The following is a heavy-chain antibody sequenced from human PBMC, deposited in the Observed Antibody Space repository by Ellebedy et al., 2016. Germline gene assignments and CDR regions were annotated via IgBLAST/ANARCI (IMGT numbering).Heavy chain of an antibody. D-gene: IGHD6-19*01. Sequence: SETLSLTXAVSGGSISSSDWWSWVRQPPGKGLEWIGEIYHSGSTNYNPSLKSRVTISVVKSKNQFSLKLSSVTAADTAVYYCARRDSSGWYSYFDYWGQGTLVTVSS. CDR1: GGSISSSDW. CDR2: IYHSGST. J-gene: IGHJ4*02. V-gene: IGHV4-4*02. CDR3: ARRDSSGWYSYFDY.